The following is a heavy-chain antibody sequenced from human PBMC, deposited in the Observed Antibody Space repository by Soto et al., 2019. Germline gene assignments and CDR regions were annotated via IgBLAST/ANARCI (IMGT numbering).Heavy chain of an antibody. D-gene: IGHD6-13*01. V-gene: IGHV3-7*01. CDR3: ARAYLYSSPIGESGMDV. Sequence: PGGSLRLSCVASGFTFWGDCMSWVRQAPGNGLEWVANIKQDVSAKQYLDSGRGRFTISRDNSKNTLCLQMNSLRAEETPVYYSARAYLYSSPIGESGMDVCGQGTTVTVSS. J-gene: IGHJ6*02. CDR1: GFTFWGDC. CDR2: IKQDVSAK.